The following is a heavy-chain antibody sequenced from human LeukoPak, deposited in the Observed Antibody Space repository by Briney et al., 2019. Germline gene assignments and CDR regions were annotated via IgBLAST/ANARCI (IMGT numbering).Heavy chain of an antibody. CDR1: GFTFSTYA. D-gene: IGHD1-26*01. CDR2: ISGSGDYT. Sequence: GGSLRLSCAASGFTFSTYAMSWVRQAAGQGLEWGSGISGSGDYTYYADSVKGRFTISRDNSKNTLYLQLNSLRAEDTAVYYCAKPSGILLITNPQSWGQGTLVTVSS. J-gene: IGHJ5*02. V-gene: IGHV3-23*01. CDR3: AKPSGILLITNPQS.